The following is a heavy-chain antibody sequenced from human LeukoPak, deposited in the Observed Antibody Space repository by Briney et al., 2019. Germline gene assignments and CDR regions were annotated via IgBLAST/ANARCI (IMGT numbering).Heavy chain of an antibody. CDR1: GGSISSHY. D-gene: IGHD5-24*01. CDR2: IYYSGST. CDR3: ARVGGRDGYNFDY. V-gene: IGHV4-59*11. Sequence: SETLSLTCTASGGSISSHYWSWIRQPPGKGLEWIGYIYYSGSTNYNPSLKSRVTISVDTSKNQFSLKLSSVTAADTAVYYCARVGGRDGYNFDYWGQGTLVTVSS. J-gene: IGHJ4*02.